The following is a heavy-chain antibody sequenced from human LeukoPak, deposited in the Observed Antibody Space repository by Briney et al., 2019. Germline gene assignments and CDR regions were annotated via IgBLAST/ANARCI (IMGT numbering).Heavy chain of an antibody. CDR2: SYYSGST. Sequence: PSETLSLTCSVSGGSISSYYWSWIRQPPGKGLEYIGYSYYSGSTDYNPSLKSRVTISVDTSNQFSLMLTSVTAADTAVYYCARQSISARRAFDIWGQGTMVTVSS. V-gene: IGHV4-59*08. CDR1: GGSISSYY. CDR3: ARQSISARRAFDI. D-gene: IGHD6-6*01. J-gene: IGHJ3*02.